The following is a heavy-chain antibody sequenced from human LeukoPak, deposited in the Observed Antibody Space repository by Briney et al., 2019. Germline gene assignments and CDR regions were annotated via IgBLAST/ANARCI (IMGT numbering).Heavy chain of an antibody. CDR3: AREVLRTYDAFDI. CDR1: GFTFSSYW. D-gene: IGHD4-17*01. J-gene: IGHJ3*02. Sequence: AGGSLRLSCAASGFTFSSYWMHWVRQAPGKGLVWVSRINSDGSSTSYADSVKGRFTISRDNAKNTLYLQMNSLRAEDTAVYYCAREVLRTYDAFDIWGQGTMVTVSS. CDR2: INSDGSST. V-gene: IGHV3-74*01.